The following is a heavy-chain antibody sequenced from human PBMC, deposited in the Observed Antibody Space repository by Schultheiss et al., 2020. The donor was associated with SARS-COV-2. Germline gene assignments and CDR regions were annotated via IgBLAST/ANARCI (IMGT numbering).Heavy chain of an antibody. Sequence: SETLSLTCAVYGGSFSGYYWSWVRQPPGKGLEWIGEISHIGSTFYNPSLKSRVTISVDTSKNQFSLKLSSVTAADTAVYYCARRPAAVGGGWFDPWGQGTLVTVSS. CDR1: GGSFSGYY. V-gene: IGHV4-34*01. CDR3: ARRPAAVGGGWFDP. CDR2: ISHIGST. J-gene: IGHJ5*02. D-gene: IGHD2-2*01.